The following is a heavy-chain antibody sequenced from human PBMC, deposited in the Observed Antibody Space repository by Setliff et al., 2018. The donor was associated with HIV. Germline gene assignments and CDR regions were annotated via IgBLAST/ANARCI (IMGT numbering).Heavy chain of an antibody. CDR1: GYSISSGYY. J-gene: IGHJ3*02. V-gene: IGHV4-38-2*02. CDR3: ARDLTSPNDFWSRAFDI. Sequence: SETLSLTCAVSGYSISSGYYWGWIRQPPGKGLEWIGSIFHSGTTYYNPSLKSRVTISVDKSKNQFSLKLSSVTAADTAMYYCARDLTSPNDFWSRAFDIWGQGTMVTV. D-gene: IGHD3-3*01. CDR2: IFHSGTT.